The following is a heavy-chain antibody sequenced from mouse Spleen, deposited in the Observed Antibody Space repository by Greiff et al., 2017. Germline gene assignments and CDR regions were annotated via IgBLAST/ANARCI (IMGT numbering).Heavy chain of an antibody. Sequence: EVQLQQSGTVLARPGASVKMSCKTSGYTFTTYWMHWVKQRPGQGLEWIGTIYPGNSDTSYNQKFKGKAKLTAVTSASTAYMELSSLTNEDSAVYYCTRKRTMITTNYFDYWGQGTTLTVSS. D-gene: IGHD2-4*01. CDR3: TRKRTMITTNYFDY. J-gene: IGHJ2*01. CDR1: GYTFTTYW. V-gene: IGHV1-5*01. CDR2: IYPGNSDT.